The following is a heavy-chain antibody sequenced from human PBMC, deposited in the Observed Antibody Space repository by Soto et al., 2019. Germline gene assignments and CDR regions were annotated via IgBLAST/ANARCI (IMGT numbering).Heavy chain of an antibody. D-gene: IGHD3-16*02. CDR2: INPSGGST. Sequence: QVQLVQSGAEVKKPGASVKVSCKASGYTFTSYYMHWVRQAPGQGLEWMGIINPSGGSTSYAQKFQGRVTMTRDTSTSTVYMELSSLRSEDTAVYYCARDSLMITFGGVIANPYYYYGMDVWGQGTTVTVSS. CDR1: GYTFTSYY. J-gene: IGHJ6*02. CDR3: ARDSLMITFGGVIANPYYYYGMDV. V-gene: IGHV1-46*01.